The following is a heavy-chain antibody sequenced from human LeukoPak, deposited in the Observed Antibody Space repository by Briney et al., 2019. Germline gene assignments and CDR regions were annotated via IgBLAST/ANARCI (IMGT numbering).Heavy chain of an antibody. V-gene: IGHV4-34*01. CDR1: GFTFSRYS. J-gene: IGHJ4*02. CDR3: ARGHPGRWLAYSY. D-gene: IGHD6-19*01. CDR2: INHSGST. Sequence: GSLRLSCAASGFTFSRYSMNWVRQAPGKGLEWIGEINHSGSTNYNPSLKSRLTISVDTSKNQFSLKLSSVTAADTAVYYCARGHPGRWLAYSYWGQGTLVTVSS.